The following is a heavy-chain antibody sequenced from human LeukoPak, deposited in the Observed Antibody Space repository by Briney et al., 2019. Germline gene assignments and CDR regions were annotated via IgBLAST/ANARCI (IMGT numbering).Heavy chain of an antibody. Sequence: ASVKVSCKASGYTFTSYGISWVRQAPGQGLEWMGWISAYNGNTNYAQKLQGRVTMTTDTSTSTAYMELRSLRSDDTAVYYCARDPMVSGVSRPFDYWGQGTLVTVSS. CDR3: ARDPMVSGVSRPFDY. CDR2: ISAYNGNT. D-gene: IGHD3-10*01. J-gene: IGHJ4*02. V-gene: IGHV1-18*01. CDR1: GYTFTSYG.